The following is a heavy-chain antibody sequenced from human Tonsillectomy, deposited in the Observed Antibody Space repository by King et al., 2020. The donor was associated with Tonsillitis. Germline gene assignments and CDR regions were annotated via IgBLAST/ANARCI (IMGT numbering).Heavy chain of an antibody. D-gene: IGHD1-26*01. V-gene: IGHV4-39*07. CDR1: GGSISSSSYY. CDR2: IYYSGST. Sequence: QLQESGPGLVKPSETLSLTCTVSGGSISSSSYYWGWIRQPPGKGLEWIGSIYYSGSTYYNPSLKSRVTISVDTSKNQFSLKLSSVTAADTAVYYCATSDSGSYLFDYWGQGTLVTVSS. CDR3: ATSDSGSYLFDY. J-gene: IGHJ4*02.